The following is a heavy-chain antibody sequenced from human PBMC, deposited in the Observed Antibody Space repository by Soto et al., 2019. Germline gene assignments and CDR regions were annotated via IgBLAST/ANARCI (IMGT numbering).Heavy chain of an antibody. CDR3: TRDASRDSSARGWFDP. V-gene: IGHV3-21*01. CDR2: ISSNSAYI. J-gene: IGHJ5*02. D-gene: IGHD6-13*01. CDR1: GFTFRSFT. Sequence: CAASGFTFRSFTMNWVRQAPGKGLEWVSTISSNSAYIYYTDALRGRFTISRDNAKNSLHLQMNSLRAEDTAVYYCTRDASRDSSARGWFDPWGPGTLVTVSS.